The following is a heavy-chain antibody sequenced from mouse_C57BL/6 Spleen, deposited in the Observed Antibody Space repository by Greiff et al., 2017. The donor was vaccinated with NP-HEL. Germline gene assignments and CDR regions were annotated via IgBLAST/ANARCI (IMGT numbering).Heavy chain of an antibody. CDR1: EYEFPSHD. CDR2: INSDGGST. D-gene: IGHD2-1*01. CDR3: ARHDGNYEDSAMDY. V-gene: IGHV5-2*01. J-gene: IGHJ4*01. Sequence: DVHLVESGGGLVQPGESLKLSCESNEYEFPSHDMSWVRKTPEKRLELVAAINSDGGSTYYPDTMERRFIISRDNTKKTLYLQMSSLRSEDTALYYCARHDGNYEDSAMDYWGQGTSVTVSS.